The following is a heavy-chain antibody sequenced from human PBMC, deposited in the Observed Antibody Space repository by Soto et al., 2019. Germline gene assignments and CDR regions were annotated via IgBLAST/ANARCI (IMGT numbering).Heavy chain of an antibody. CDR2: INHLGSI. CDR3: ARGGISHWAYFYYMDV. D-gene: IGHD2-21*01. V-gene: IGHV4-34*01. CDR1: GGSLSDYF. J-gene: IGHJ6*03. Sequence: SETLSLTCVVSGGSLSDYFWSWIRQPPGMALEWIGEINHLGSINYNPSLKSRVTMSVDTSKNQFSLTLNSVTAADTATYYCARGGISHWAYFYYMDVCDRGTTVTSP.